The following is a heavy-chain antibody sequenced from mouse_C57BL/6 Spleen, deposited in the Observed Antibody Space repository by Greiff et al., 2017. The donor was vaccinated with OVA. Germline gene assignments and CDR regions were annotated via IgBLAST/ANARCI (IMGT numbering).Heavy chain of an antibody. D-gene: IGHD1-1*01. CDR3: ARFTTVVADAMDY. Sequence: VQLQQPGAELVMPGASVKLSCKASGYTFTSYWMHWVKQRPGQGLEWIGEIDPSDSYTNYNQKFKGKSTLTVDKSSSTAYMQLSSLTSEDSAVYYCARFTTVVADAMDYWGQGTSVTVSS. CDR1: GYTFTSYW. J-gene: IGHJ4*01. CDR2: IDPSDSYT. V-gene: IGHV1-69*01.